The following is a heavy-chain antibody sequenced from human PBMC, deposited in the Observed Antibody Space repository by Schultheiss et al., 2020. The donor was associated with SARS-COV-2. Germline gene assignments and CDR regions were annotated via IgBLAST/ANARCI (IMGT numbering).Heavy chain of an antibody. CDR1: GFTFSDYC. D-gene: IGHD2-2*01. Sequence: GGSLRLSCAVSGFTFSDYCMTWMRQAPGKGLEWVSYISSSGSSIYYADSVKGRFTISRDNAKNSLYLQMNSLRAEDTAVYYCARCDQLLMGGYYYYGMDVWGQGTTVTVSS. J-gene: IGHJ6*02. CDR3: ARCDQLLMGGYYYYGMDV. V-gene: IGHV3-11*04. CDR2: ISSSGSSI.